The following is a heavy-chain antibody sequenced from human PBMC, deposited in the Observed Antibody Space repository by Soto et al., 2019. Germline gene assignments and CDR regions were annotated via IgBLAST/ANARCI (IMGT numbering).Heavy chain of an antibody. CDR1: GGTFSSYA. Sequence: ASVKVSCKASGGTFSSYAISWVRQAPGQGLEWMGGIIPIFGTANYAQKFQGRVMITADEPTSTAYMELSSLRSEDTAVYYCARGIAARPGYYYGMDVWGQGTTVTVSS. CDR2: IIPIFGTA. J-gene: IGHJ6*02. CDR3: ARGIAARPGYYYGMDV. V-gene: IGHV1-69*13. D-gene: IGHD6-6*01.